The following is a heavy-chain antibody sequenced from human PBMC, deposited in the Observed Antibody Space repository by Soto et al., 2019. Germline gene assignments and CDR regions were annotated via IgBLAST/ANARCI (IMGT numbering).Heavy chain of an antibody. CDR3: ARLPVAGNPTSSSYGMDV. CDR1: GGTYGSYA. CDR2: IIPIFGTA. J-gene: IGHJ6*02. V-gene: IGHV1-69*01. D-gene: IGHD6-13*01. Sequence: QVQLVQSGAEVKKPGSSVKVSCKASGGTYGSYAISWVRQAPGQGLEWMGGIIPIFGTANYAQKFQGRVTITADESTSTAYMELSSLRSEDTAVYYCARLPVAGNPTSSSYGMDVWGQGTTVTVSS.